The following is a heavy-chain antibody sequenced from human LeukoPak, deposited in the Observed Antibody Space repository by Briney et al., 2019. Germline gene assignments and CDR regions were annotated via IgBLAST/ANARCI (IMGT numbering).Heavy chain of an antibody. J-gene: IGHJ6*04. CDR2: ISAYNGNT. V-gene: IGHV1-18*01. Sequence: ASVKVSCKASGGTFSSYAISWVRQAPGQGLEWMGWISAYNGNTNYAQKLQGRVTMTTDTSTSTAYMELRSLRSDDTAVYYCARKEGCGGDCYLMDVWGKGTTVTVSS. D-gene: IGHD2-21*02. CDR3: ARKEGCGGDCYLMDV. CDR1: GGTFSSYA.